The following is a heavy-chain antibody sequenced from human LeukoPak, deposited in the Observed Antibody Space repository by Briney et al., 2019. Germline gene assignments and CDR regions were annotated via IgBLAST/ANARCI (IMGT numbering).Heavy chain of an antibody. Sequence: SVKVSCKASGGTFSDNAVSCIRQAPGQGLEWMGGFIPILGTPSYAQKFQGRVSITADESTSTAYMELTSLRSEDTAVYYCARGALGVREYFQHWGQGTLISVSS. CDR1: GGTFSDNA. CDR3: ARGALGVREYFQH. D-gene: IGHD2-8*01. CDR2: FIPILGTP. V-gene: IGHV1-69*13. J-gene: IGHJ1*01.